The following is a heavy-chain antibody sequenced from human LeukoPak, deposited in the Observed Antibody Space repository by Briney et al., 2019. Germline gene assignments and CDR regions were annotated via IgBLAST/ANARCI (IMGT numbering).Heavy chain of an antibody. J-gene: IGHJ4*02. V-gene: IGHV3-48*01. D-gene: IGHD3-22*01. CDR3: APKMYYYDSSAYYPFDY. Sequence: GGSLRLSCTASGFTFSSYSMNWVRQTPGKGLEWVSYISSSSTIHYADSVKGRFTISRDNAKNSLYLEMNSLRAEDTAVYYCAPKMYYYDSSAYYPFDYWGQGTLVTVSS. CDR1: GFTFSSYS. CDR2: ISSSSTI.